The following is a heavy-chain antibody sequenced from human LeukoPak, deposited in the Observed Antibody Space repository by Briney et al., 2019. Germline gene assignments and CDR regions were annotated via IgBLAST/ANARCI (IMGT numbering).Heavy chain of an antibody. Sequence: SETLSLTCTVSGGSISSGDYYWSWIRQPPGKGLEWIGEINHSGSTNYNPSLKSRVTISVDTSKNQFSLKLSSVTAADTAVCYCASASSYDILTGYNDAFDIWGQGTMVTVSS. V-gene: IGHV4-39*07. CDR3: ASASSYDILTGYNDAFDI. CDR2: INHSGST. J-gene: IGHJ3*02. D-gene: IGHD3-9*01. CDR1: GGSISSGDYY.